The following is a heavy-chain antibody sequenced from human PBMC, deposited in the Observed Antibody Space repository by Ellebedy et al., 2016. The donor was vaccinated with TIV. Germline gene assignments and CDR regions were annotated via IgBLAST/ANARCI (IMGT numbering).Heavy chain of an antibody. J-gene: IGHJ4*02. CDR2: VSYDGSYI. Sequence: PGGSLRLSCAGSGFTFTSYAMHWVRQAPGEGLEWVAAVSYDGSYIYYADSVKGRFTISRDISKNTLYLQMSSLRAEDTAVYYCARAMVEVTLDYWGQGTLVTVSS. D-gene: IGHD2-21*02. CDR3: ARAMVEVTLDY. CDR1: GFTFTSYA. V-gene: IGHV3-30-3*01.